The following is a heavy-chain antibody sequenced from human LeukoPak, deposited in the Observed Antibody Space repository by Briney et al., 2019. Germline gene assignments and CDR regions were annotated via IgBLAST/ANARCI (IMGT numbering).Heavy chain of an antibody. V-gene: IGHV3-23*01. CDR3: AKTWYGSGSYYPMFDP. Sequence: GGSLRLSCAASGFTFSSYAMSWVRQAPGKGLEWVSGISGSGGSTYYADSVKGRFTMSRDNSKNTLYLQMNSLRAEDTAVYYCAKTWYGSGSYYPMFDPWGQGTLVTVSS. J-gene: IGHJ5*02. CDR1: GFTFSSYA. D-gene: IGHD3-10*01. CDR2: ISGSGGST.